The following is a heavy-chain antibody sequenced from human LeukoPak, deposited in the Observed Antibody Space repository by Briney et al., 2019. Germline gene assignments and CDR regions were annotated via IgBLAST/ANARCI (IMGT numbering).Heavy chain of an antibody. CDR2: IISIFGTT. J-gene: IGHJ2*01. CDR1: GGTFSSSA. D-gene: IGHD3-3*01. V-gene: IGHV1-69*06. CDR3: ARGPYDSWSEYHHWYFDL. Sequence: ASVKVSCKDSGGTFSSSAISWVRQAPGQGLEWMGGIISIFGTTSYAQKFQGRVTITADRSTSTAFMELSSLRSEDTAVYYCARGPYDSWSEYHHWYFDLWGRGTLVTVSS.